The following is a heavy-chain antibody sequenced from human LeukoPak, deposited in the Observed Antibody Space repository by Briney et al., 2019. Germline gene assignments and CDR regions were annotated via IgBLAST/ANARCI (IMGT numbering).Heavy chain of an antibody. V-gene: IGHV1-2*02. CDR2: INPNSGGT. Sequence: ASVKVSCKASGYTFTGYAMNWVRQAPGQGLEWMGWINPNSGGTNYAQKFQGRVTMTRDTSISTAYMELSRLRSDDTAVYYCARGAHGDYDFDYWGQGTLVTVSS. D-gene: IGHD4-17*01. CDR1: GYTFTGYA. J-gene: IGHJ4*02. CDR3: ARGAHGDYDFDY.